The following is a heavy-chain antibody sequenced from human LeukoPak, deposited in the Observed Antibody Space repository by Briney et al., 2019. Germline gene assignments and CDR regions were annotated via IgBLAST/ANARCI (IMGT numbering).Heavy chain of an antibody. CDR2: ISYDGSNK. D-gene: IGHD6-19*01. CDR1: GFTFSSYG. J-gene: IGHJ4*02. V-gene: IGHV3-30*18. Sequence: GRSLRLSCAASGFTFSSYGMHWVRQAPGKGLEWVAVISYDGSNKYYADSVKGRFTISRDNSKNTLYLQMNSLRAEDTAVYYCAKGDSSRGGYYFDYWGQGTLVTVSS. CDR3: AKGDSSRGGYYFDY.